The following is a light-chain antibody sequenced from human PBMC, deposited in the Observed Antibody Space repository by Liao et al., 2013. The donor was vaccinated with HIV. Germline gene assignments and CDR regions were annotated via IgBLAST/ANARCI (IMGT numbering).Light chain of an antibody. Sequence: SYELTQPPSVSVSPGQTASITCSGDKLGDKYACWYQQKPGQSPVLVIYQDSKRPSGIPERFSGSSSGTTVTLTISGAQVEDEADYYCYSAADNNPWVFGGGTKLTVL. J-gene: IGLJ3*02. CDR1: KLGDKY. CDR3: YSAADNNPWV. V-gene: IGLV3-1*01. CDR2: QDS.